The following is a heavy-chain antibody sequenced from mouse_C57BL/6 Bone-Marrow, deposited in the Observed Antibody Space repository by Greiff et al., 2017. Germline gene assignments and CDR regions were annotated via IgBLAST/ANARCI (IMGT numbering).Heavy chain of an antibody. CDR3: ARVFRERDYYVGSGGAF. V-gene: IGHV1-53*01. CDR2: INPSNGGT. CDR1: GYTFTSYW. Sequence: QVQLQQPGPELVKPWASVKLSCKASGYTFTSYWMHWVKQRPGQGLEWIGNINPSNGGTNYNEQFKSKATPTVDKSSSTAYMQLSSLTSEDSAVYYCARVFRERDYYVGSGGAFWGQGTLGTVSA. D-gene: IGHD1-1*01. J-gene: IGHJ3*01.